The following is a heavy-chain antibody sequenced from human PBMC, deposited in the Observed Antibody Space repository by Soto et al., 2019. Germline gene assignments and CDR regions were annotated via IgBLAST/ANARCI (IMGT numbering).Heavy chain of an antibody. CDR1: GFIFGTYT. D-gene: IGHD4-17*01. CDR2: ISGSSGYI. CDR3: AREGGTDKVTIDY. J-gene: IGHJ4*02. Sequence: EVQLVESGGGLVKPGGSLRLSCAASGFIFGTYTMNWVRQAPGKGLEWVSSISGSSGYIYHADSLNGRFTISRDNANNSLYLQMNRLRAEDTAVYYCAREGGTDKVTIDYWGQGTLVTVSS. V-gene: IGHV3-21*01.